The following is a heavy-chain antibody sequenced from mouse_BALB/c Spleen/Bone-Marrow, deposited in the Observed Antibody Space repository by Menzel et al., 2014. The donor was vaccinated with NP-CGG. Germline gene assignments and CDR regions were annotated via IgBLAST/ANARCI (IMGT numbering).Heavy chain of an antibody. Sequence: VQLQQSGAELAKPGASVKMSCKASGYTFTSYWMHWVKQRPGQGLEWIGYINPSTGYTEYNQKFKDKATLTADKSSSTAYMQLSSLTSEDSAVYYCATGYYLDYWGQGTTLTVSS. V-gene: IGHV1-7*01. J-gene: IGHJ2*01. CDR1: GYTFTSYW. D-gene: IGHD4-1*01. CDR2: INPSTGYT. CDR3: ATGYYLDY.